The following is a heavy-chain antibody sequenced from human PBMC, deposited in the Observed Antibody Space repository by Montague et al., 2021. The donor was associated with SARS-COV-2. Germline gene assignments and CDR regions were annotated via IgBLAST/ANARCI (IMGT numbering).Heavy chain of an antibody. J-gene: IGHJ3*02. CDR1: GGSISSSNYY. V-gene: IGHV4-39*02. CDR3: ARRGRKLLPVATTIGGLDI. CDR2: IYDSGST. D-gene: IGHD5-12*01. Sequence: SETLSLTCTVSGGSISSSNYYWDWLRQPPGKGLEWFGSIYDSGSTXSTPSVKSRVTTSVDTSKNHFSLKLSSVTAADTAVYYCARRGRKLLPVATTIGGLDIWGQGTMVTVSS.